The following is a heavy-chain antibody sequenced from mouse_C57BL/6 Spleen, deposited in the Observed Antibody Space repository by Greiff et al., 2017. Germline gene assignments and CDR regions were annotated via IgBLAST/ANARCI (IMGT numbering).Heavy chain of an antibody. D-gene: IGHD1-1*02. Sequence: QVQLQQPGAELVKPGASVKLSCKASGYTFTSYWMQWVKQRPGQGLEWIGEIDPSDSYTNYNQKFKGKATLTVDTSSSTAYMQLSSLTSEDSSVYYCARGLWDYWGQGTTLTVSS. J-gene: IGHJ2*01. CDR1: GYTFTSYW. V-gene: IGHV1-50*01. CDR3: ARGLWDY. CDR2: IDPSDSYT.